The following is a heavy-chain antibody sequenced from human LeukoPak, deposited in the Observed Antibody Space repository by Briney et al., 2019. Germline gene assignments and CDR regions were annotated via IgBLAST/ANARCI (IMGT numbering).Heavy chain of an antibody. V-gene: IGHV3-53*05. CDR2: IYSDGST. Sequence: PGGSLRLSCAASGFDVSRYYTTWVRQPPGKGLEWVSVIYSDGSTYYADSVKGRFTISRDNSKNTVYLQMNRLRVEDTAVYSCMDTAVGWGQGTLVTVSS. CDR3: MDTAVG. CDR1: GFDVSRYY. D-gene: IGHD5-18*01. J-gene: IGHJ4*02.